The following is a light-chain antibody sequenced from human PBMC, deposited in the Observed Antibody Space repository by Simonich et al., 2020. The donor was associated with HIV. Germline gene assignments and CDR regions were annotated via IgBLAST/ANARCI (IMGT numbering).Light chain of an antibody. V-gene: IGLV8-61*01. Sequence: QTVVTQEPSFSVSPGGTVTLTCGLSSGSVSTSYYPSWYQQTQGQAPRTLIYSTNTRSSWVPDLFSGAILGNKAALTITGAQADDESDYYCVLYMGSGIWVFGGGTKLTVL. J-gene: IGLJ3*02. CDR3: VLYMGSGIWV. CDR1: SGSVSTSYY. CDR2: STN.